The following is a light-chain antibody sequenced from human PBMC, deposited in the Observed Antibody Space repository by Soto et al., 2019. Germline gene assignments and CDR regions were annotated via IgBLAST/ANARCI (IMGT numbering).Light chain of an antibody. CDR1: SSNIGSNT. J-gene: IGLJ2*01. CDR3: AAWDDSLNGPV. CDR2: SNS. V-gene: IGLV1-44*01. Sequence: QSVLTQPPSASETPEQRVTISCSGSSSNIGSNTVNWYQQFPGTAPKVLIYSNSQRPSGVPVRFSGSKSGTSASLAISGLQSEDEADYYCAAWDDSLNGPVFGGGTKLTVL.